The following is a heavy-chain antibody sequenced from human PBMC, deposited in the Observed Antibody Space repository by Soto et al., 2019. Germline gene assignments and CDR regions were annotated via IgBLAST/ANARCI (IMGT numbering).Heavy chain of an antibody. Sequence: QVQLVQSGAEVKKPGASVKVSCKASGYTFTSYGISWVRQAPGQGLEWMGWISAYNGNTNYAQKLQGRATMTADTTTNTAYMELRSLRSDDTAVYYCARGFLEWLFPGAGAFDIWGQGTMVTVSS. V-gene: IGHV1-18*01. J-gene: IGHJ3*02. CDR3: ARGFLEWLFPGAGAFDI. CDR2: ISAYNGNT. CDR1: GYTFTSYG. D-gene: IGHD3-3*01.